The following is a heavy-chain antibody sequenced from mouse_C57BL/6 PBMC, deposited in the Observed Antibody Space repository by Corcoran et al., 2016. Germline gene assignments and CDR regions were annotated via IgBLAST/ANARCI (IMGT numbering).Heavy chain of an antibody. V-gene: IGHV1-26*01. D-gene: IGHD3-2*02. CDR3: ARRSSGYDAMDY. J-gene: IGHJ4*01. CDR2: INPNNGGT. CDR1: GYTFTDYY. Sequence: EVQLQQSGPELVKPGASVKISCNASGYTFTDYYMNWVKQSHGKSLEWIGDINPNNGGTSYNQKFKGKATLTVDKSSSTAYMELRSLTSEDSAVYYGARRSSGYDAMDYWGQGTSVTVSS.